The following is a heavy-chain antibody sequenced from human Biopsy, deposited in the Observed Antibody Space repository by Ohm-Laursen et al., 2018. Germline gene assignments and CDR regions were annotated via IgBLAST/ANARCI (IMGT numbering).Heavy chain of an antibody. CDR3: ARDYGLELGGLEAFDI. CDR1: GDSISSDYY. CDR2: MHHSGPT. Sequence: SDTLSLTCTVSGDSISSDYYWTWIRQVPGEGLEWIAYMHHSGPTYTYYNPSLKSRVAISVEVSKNQFSLKVYSVTAADTAVYYCARDYGLELGGLEAFDIWGQGTMVTVSS. J-gene: IGHJ3*02. D-gene: IGHD1-7*01. V-gene: IGHV4-31*03.